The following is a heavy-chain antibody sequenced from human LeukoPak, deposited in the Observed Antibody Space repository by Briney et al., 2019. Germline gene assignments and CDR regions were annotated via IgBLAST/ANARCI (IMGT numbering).Heavy chain of an antibody. D-gene: IGHD1-26*01. CDR2: ISGSGGST. V-gene: IGHV3-23*01. CDR3: AKDRAATTQYYFDY. J-gene: IGHJ4*02. Sequence: GGSLRLSCAASGFTFSSYAMSWVRQAPGKGLEWVSSISGSGGSTYYADSVKGRFTISRDNSKNTPYLQMNSQRAEDTAVYYCAKDRAATTQYYFDYWGQGTLVTVSS. CDR1: GFTFSSYA.